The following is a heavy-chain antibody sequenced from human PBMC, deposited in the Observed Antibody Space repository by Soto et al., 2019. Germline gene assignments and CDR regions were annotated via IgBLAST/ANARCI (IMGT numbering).Heavy chain of an antibody. CDR1: GVSISSHY. J-gene: IGHJ5*02. CDR3: ARGYGGYSGS. Sequence: SETLSLTCTVSGVSISSHYWSWIRQPPGKGLEWIGYIFYTGTTNYNPSLKSRVTISVGTSKTQFSLKLSSVTAADTAVYYCARGYGGYSGSWGQGTQVTVSS. CDR2: IFYTGTT. D-gene: IGHD3-22*01. V-gene: IGHV4-59*11.